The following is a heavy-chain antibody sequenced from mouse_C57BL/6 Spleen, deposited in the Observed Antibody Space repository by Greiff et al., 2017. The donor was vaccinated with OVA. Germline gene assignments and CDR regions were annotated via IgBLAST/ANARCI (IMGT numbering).Heavy chain of an antibody. J-gene: IGHJ4*01. CDR3: AGSPYDGYYVLMDY. Sequence: VQLQQSGTELVKPGASVKLSCKASGYTFTSYWMHWVKQRPGQGLEWIGNINPSNGGTNYNEKFKSKATLTVDKTSSTSYMQISSLTSEDSAVSYCAGSPYDGYYVLMDYWGQGTSVTVSS. V-gene: IGHV1-53*01. CDR1: GYTFTSYW. D-gene: IGHD2-3*01. CDR2: INPSNGGT.